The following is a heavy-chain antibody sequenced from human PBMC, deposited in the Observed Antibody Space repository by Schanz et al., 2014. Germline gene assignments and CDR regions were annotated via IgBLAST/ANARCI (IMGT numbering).Heavy chain of an antibody. V-gene: IGHV1-3*04. Sequence: QVHLVQSGAEVKRPGASVKVSCKASEYSFTSYSMHWVRQAPGQRLEWMGWINTGSGDTKYSQNFQGRVTITTDTSTSTAYMELRSLRSDDTAVYYCARDAADFYDILTEEDYWGQGTLVTVSS. D-gene: IGHD3-9*01. CDR2: INTGSGDT. J-gene: IGHJ4*02. CDR3: ARDAADFYDILTEEDY. CDR1: EYSFTSYS.